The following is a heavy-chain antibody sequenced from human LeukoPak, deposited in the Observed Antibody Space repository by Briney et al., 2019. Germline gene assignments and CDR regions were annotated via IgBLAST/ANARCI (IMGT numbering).Heavy chain of an antibody. J-gene: IGHJ4*02. V-gene: IGHV4-4*07. D-gene: IGHD3-22*01. CDR2: IHTSGST. CDR1: GGSISSYY. Sequence: SETLSPTCTVSGGSISSYYWSWIRQPAGKGLEWIGRIHTSGSTNYSPSLKSRVTMSVDTSKNQFSLKLSSVTAADTAVYYCARDTYYYDSSGYYWLDYWGQGTLVTVSS. CDR3: ARDTYYYDSSGYYWLDY.